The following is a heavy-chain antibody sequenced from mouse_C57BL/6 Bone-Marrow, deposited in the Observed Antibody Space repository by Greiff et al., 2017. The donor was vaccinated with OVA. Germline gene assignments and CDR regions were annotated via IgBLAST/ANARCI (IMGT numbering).Heavy chain of an antibody. D-gene: IGHD1-1*01. Sequence: EVQLQQSGPELVKPGASVKISCKASGYTFTDYYMNWVKQSHGKSLEWIGDINPNNGGTSYNQKFKGKATLTVDKSSSTAYMELRSLTSEDSAVYYCARALYYGSSWWYFDVWGTGTTVTVSS. CDR1: GYTFTDYY. CDR3: ARALYYGSSWWYFDV. V-gene: IGHV1-26*01. CDR2: INPNNGGT. J-gene: IGHJ1*03.